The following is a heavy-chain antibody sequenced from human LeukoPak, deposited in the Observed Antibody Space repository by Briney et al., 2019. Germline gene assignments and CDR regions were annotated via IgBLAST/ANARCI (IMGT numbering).Heavy chain of an antibody. J-gene: IGHJ5*02. CDR3: ASTTVVAATHWFDP. D-gene: IGHD2-15*01. V-gene: IGHV3-23*01. CDR2: ITATGASS. Sequence: GGSLRLSCAASGFTFSSYAMTWVRQAPGKGLEWVSAITATGASSYYADSVKGRFTISRDNSKNTLYLQMNSLRAEDTAVYYCASTTVVAATHWFDPWGQGTLVTVSS. CDR1: GFTFSSYA.